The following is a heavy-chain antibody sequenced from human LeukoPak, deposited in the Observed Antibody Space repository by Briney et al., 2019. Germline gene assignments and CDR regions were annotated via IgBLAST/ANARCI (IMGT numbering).Heavy chain of an antibody. CDR3: ARETGSGSYSYYYYYMDV. Sequence: PSETLSLTCTVSGGSISSYYWSWIRQPAGKGLEWIGRIYTSGSTNYNPSLKSRVTMSVDTSKNQFSLKLSSVTAADTAAYYCARETGSGSYSYYYYYMDVWGKGTTVTVSS. CDR2: IYTSGST. D-gene: IGHD1-26*01. J-gene: IGHJ6*03. CDR1: GGSISSYY. V-gene: IGHV4-4*07.